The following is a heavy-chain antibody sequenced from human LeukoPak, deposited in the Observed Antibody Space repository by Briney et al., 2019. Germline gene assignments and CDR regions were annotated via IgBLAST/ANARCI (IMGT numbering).Heavy chain of an antibody. CDR3: ARGNLPLGGWYNY. Sequence: GASVKVSCKAFGYTFTSRGISWVRQAPGQGLEWMGWISPHNGNTKYVQRLQGRVTMTADTSTSTAYMELRSLRSEDTAVYYCARGNLPLGGWYNYWGQGTLVTVSS. J-gene: IGHJ4*02. D-gene: IGHD3-16*01. CDR2: ISPHNGNT. CDR1: GYTFTSRG. V-gene: IGHV1-18*04.